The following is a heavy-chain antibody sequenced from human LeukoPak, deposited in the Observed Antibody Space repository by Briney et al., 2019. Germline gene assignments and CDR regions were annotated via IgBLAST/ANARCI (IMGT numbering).Heavy chain of an antibody. CDR3: ARVREYSSSSWVDYYFDY. V-gene: IGHV3-20*04. D-gene: IGHD6-6*01. J-gene: IGHJ4*02. CDR2: INWNGGST. CDR1: GFTFDDYG. Sequence: GGSLRLSCAASGFTFDDYGMRWVRQAPGKGLGWVSVINWNGGSTGYADSVKGRFTISRDNAKNSLYLQMNSLRAEDTALYYCARVREYSSSSWVDYYFDYWGQGTLVTVSS.